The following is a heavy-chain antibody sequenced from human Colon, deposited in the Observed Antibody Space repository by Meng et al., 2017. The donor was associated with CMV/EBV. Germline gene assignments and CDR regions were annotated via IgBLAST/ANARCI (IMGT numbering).Heavy chain of an antibody. D-gene: IGHD3-9*01. J-gene: IGHJ4*02. V-gene: IGHV4-30-4*08. CDR3: ARALTGYYFWFDY. CDR1: GGSISSGDYY. CDR2: IYYSGST. Sequence: SETLSLTCTVSGGSISSGDYYWSWIRQLPGKGLEWIGYIYYSGSTYYNPSLKSRVTISVDTSKNQFSLKLSSVTAADTAVYYCARALTGYYFWFDYWGQGTLVTVSS.